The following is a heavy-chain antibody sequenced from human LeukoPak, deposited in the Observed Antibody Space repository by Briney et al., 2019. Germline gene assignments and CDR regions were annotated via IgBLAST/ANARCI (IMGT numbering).Heavy chain of an antibody. Sequence: GGSLTLFCPLSGFTFSRYAMIWVRQAPGRGREWVSGISTSGESKYNADSVKGRITISRDNYKYTLHLQMHSLRAEDADVYYCSKERSSGYHYFDYWGQGTLATVSS. CDR3: SKERSSGYHYFDY. CDR1: GFTFSRYA. J-gene: IGHJ4*02. D-gene: IGHD3-22*01. CDR2: ISTSGESK. V-gene: IGHV3-23*01.